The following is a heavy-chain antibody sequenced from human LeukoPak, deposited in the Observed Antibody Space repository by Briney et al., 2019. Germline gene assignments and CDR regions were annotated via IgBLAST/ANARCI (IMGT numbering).Heavy chain of an antibody. V-gene: IGHV3-23*01. Sequence: GGSLRLSCAASGFTFNTYWMTWVRQAPGKGLEWVSAISGSGGSTYYADSVKGRFTISRDNSKNTLYLQMNSLRAEDTAVYYCAKGKYYYDSSGFDYWGQGTLVTVSS. CDR2: ISGSGGST. D-gene: IGHD3-22*01. CDR1: GFTFNTYW. CDR3: AKGKYYYDSSGFDY. J-gene: IGHJ4*02.